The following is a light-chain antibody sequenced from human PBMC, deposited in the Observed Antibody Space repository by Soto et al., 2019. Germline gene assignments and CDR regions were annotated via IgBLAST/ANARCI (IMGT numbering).Light chain of an antibody. CDR1: SNDVGAFNF. CDR2: EVS. J-gene: IGLJ3*02. CDR3: NSYTTTSARV. V-gene: IGLV2-14*01. Sequence: ALTQPASVSGSPGQSITISCTGTSNDVGAFNFVSWYQQHPGKAPKVIIYEVSNRPSGVSNRFSGSKSGNTASLTISGLQAEDEADYYCNSYTTTSARVFGGGTKLTVL.